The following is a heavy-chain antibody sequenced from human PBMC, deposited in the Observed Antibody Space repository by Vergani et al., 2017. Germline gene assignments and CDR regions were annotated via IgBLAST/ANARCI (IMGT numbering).Heavy chain of an antibody. J-gene: IGHJ4*02. CDR1: GFTSSGYT. Sequence: EVQLVESGGGLVKPGGSLRLSCAASGFTSSGYTMNWFRKAPGKGLEWVSSISSSSSYIYYADSVKGRFTISRDNAKNSLYLQMNSLIAEDTAVYYCARGHKGYSNGGYWGQGTLVTVSS. CDR2: ISSSSSYI. CDR3: ARGHKGYSNGGY. D-gene: IGHD6-19*01. V-gene: IGHV3-21*01.